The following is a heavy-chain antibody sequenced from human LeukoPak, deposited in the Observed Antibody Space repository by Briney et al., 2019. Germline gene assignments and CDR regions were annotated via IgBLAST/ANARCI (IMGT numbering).Heavy chain of an antibody. Sequence: ASVKVSCKASGYTFTGYYMHWVRQAPGQGLEWMGQINPNSGGTNYAQKFQGRVTMTRDTSISTAYMELSRLRSDDTAVYYCARANNYYDSSGSPDYWGQGTLVTVSS. J-gene: IGHJ4*02. CDR1: GYTFTGYY. D-gene: IGHD3-22*01. CDR3: ARANNYYDSSGSPDY. V-gene: IGHV1-2*06. CDR2: INPNSGGT.